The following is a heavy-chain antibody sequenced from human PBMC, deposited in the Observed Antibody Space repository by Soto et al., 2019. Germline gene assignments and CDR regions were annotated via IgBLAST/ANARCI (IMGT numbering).Heavy chain of an antibody. CDR2: IKPDGSAT. Sequence: GVSLRLSCATSDFTFRNYWMNWVRQAPGKGLEWVANIKPDGSATNYVDSVKGRFTISRDNVRNSVSLQMNSLRVEDTAVYFCFGGNGGPQWGQGTLVTVSS. D-gene: IGHD3-16*01. CDR1: DFTFRNYW. V-gene: IGHV3-7*03. J-gene: IGHJ4*02. CDR3: FGGNGGPQ.